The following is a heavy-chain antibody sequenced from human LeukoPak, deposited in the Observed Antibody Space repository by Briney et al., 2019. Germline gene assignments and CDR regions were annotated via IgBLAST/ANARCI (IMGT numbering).Heavy chain of an antibody. D-gene: IGHD5-12*01. Sequence: PSETLSLTCTVSGGSISSYYWSWIRQPPGKGLEWIGYIYYSGSANYNPSLKSRVTISVDTSKNQFSLKLSSVTAADTAVYYCARHARGYSGYERWFDPWGQGTLVTVSS. CDR2: IYYSGSA. J-gene: IGHJ5*02. CDR1: GGSISSYY. CDR3: ARHARGYSGYERWFDP. V-gene: IGHV4-59*08.